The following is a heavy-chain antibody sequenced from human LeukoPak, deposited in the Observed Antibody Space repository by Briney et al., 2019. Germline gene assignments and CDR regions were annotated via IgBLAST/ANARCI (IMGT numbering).Heavy chain of an antibody. J-gene: IGHJ4*02. V-gene: IGHV3-48*01. D-gene: IGHD5-18*01. Sequence: GGSLRLSCAASGFTFSSYSMNWVRQAPGKGLEWVSYISSSSSTIYYADSVKGRFTISRDNAKNSLYLQMNSLRAEDTAVYYCARDLRSYGYWGQGTLVTVSS. CDR1: GFTFSSYS. CDR2: ISSSSSTI. CDR3: ARDLRSYGY.